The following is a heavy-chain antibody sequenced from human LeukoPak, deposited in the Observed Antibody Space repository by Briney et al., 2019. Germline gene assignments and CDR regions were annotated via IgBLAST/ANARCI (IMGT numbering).Heavy chain of an antibody. CDR2: IKSDGSEK. CDR1: GFTFSETW. Sequence: GGSLRLSCAASGFTFSETWMTWVRQAPGKGLEWVANIKSDGSEKYYADSVKGRFTISRDNSKNTLYLQMNSLRAEDTAVYYCANNYGGNFGYWGQGTLVTVSS. V-gene: IGHV3-7*01. J-gene: IGHJ4*02. D-gene: IGHD4-23*01. CDR3: ANNYGGNFGY.